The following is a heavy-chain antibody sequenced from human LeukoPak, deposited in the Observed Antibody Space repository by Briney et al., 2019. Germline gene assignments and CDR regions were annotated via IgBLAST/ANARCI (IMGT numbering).Heavy chain of an antibody. CDR3: ARDLKTIKLGSGILSYWYFDL. V-gene: IGHV4-59*12. J-gene: IGHJ2*01. D-gene: IGHD7-27*01. CDR2: SYSDGRT. CDR1: GGSISPNY. Sequence: SETLSLTCTVSGGSISPNYWSWIRQFPGKGLEWIGFSYSDGRTEYSPSLKSRVTISVGKSKNQFSLKLSSVTAADTAVYYCARDLKTIKLGSGILSYWYFDLWGRGTLVTVSS.